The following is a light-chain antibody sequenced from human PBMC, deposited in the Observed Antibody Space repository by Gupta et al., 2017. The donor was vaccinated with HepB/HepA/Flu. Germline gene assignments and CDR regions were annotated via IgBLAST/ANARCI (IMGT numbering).Light chain of an antibody. CDR1: QSISSY. CDR3: QQSDSTRYT. J-gene: IGKJ2*01. CDR2: AAS. V-gene: IGKV1-39*01. Sequence: DIQMTQSPSSLSASVGDRVTITCRASQSISSYLNWYQQKPGKAPKLLIYAASRVQRGVPSRFSGSGSGTDFTLTISSLQPEDFATYYCQQSDSTRYTFGQGTKLEIK.